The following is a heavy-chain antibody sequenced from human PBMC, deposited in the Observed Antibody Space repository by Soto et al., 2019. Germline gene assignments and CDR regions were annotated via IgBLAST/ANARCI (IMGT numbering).Heavy chain of an antibody. D-gene: IGHD6-6*01. CDR3: ARGTALAARGYYGMDV. CDR1: GFTFSSYD. Sequence: PGGSLRLSCAASGFTFSSYDMHWVRQATGKGLEWVSAIGTAGDTYYPGSVKGRFTISRENAKNSLYLQMNSLRAGDTAVYYCARGTALAARGYYGMDVWGQGTTVTVSS. J-gene: IGHJ6*02. V-gene: IGHV3-13*01. CDR2: IGTAGDT.